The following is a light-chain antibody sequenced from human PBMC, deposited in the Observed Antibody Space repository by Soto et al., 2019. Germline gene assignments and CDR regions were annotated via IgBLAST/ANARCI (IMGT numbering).Light chain of an antibody. V-gene: IGLV3-1*01. CDR2: QDN. CDR1: KLETKN. J-gene: IGLJ2*01. CDR3: QAWDSSTAV. Sequence: SYELTQAPSVSVSPGQTASITCSGDKLETKNVFWYQQKPGQSPVLVMYQDNKRPSGIPERLSGSNSGNTAALTISGTQARDEADYYCQAWDSSTAVFGGGTKVTVL.